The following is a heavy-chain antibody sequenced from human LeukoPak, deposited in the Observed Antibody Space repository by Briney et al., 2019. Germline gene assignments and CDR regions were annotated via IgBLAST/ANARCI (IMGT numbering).Heavy chain of an antibody. CDR1: GYTFTSYD. CDR3: ARFYYDSSGYYSNFDY. J-gene: IGHJ4*02. D-gene: IGHD3-22*01. V-gene: IGHV1-8*01. Sequence: ASVKVSCKASGYTFTSYDINWVRQATGQGLEWMGWMNPNSGNTGYAQKFQGRVTMTRNTSISTAYMELSSLRSEDTAVYYCARFYYDSSGYYSNFDYWGQGTPVTVSS. CDR2: MNPNSGNT.